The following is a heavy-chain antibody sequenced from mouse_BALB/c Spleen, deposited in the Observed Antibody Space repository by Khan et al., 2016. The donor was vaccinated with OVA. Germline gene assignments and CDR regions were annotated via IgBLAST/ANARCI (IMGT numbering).Heavy chain of an antibody. CDR3: TRIYRSDFDY. D-gene: IGHD1-1*01. Sequence: VQLKQSGPELARPGASVKISCKASGYSFTGYFMNWVMQSHGKSLEWIGRINPHIGYTFYNKRFKDKATLTVDESSSTAHMELQSLASADSAVYYCTRIYRSDFDYWGQGTILTVSA. CDR2: INPHIGYT. J-gene: IGHJ2*01. V-gene: IGHV1-20*02. CDR1: GYSFTGYF.